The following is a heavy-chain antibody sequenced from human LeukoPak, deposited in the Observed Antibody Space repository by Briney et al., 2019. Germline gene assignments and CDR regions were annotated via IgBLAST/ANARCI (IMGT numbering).Heavy chain of an antibody. J-gene: IGHJ4*02. CDR1: GGSISSSSYY. CDR3: ARSRGDYYGSGSLLGFDY. D-gene: IGHD3-10*01. Sequence: SETLSLTCTVSGGSISSSSYYWGWIRQPPGKGLEWIGSIYYSGTTYYNPSLKSRVTISVDTSKNQFSLKLSSVTAADTAVYYCARSRGDYYGSGSLLGFDYWGQGTLVTVSS. V-gene: IGHV4-39*07. CDR2: IYYSGTT.